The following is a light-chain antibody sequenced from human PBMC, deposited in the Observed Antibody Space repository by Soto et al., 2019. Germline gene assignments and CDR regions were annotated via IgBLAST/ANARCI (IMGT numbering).Light chain of an antibody. CDR2: AAS. V-gene: IGKV1-27*01. CDR3: QKYNSAPET. J-gene: IGKJ1*01. CDR1: QAISNY. Sequence: DTQMTQSPSSLSASVGDRVTITCRASQAISNYLAWYQQKPGKVPKLLIYAASTLQSGVPSRFSGSGSGTDFTLTISSLQPEDVATYYCQKYNSAPETFGQRTKVDIK.